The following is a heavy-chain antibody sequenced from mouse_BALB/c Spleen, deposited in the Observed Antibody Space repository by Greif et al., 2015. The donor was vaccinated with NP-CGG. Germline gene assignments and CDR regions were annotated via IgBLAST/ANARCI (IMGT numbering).Heavy chain of an antibody. CDR1: GFNIKDYY. Sequence: DVQLQESGAELVRSGASVKLSCTASGFNIKDYYMHWVKQRPEQGLEWIGWIDPENGDSEYAPKFQGKATMTADTSSNTAYLQLSSLTSEDTAVYYCNAHWDRGSAYWGQGTLVTVSA. D-gene: IGHD4-1*01. CDR2: IDPENGDS. J-gene: IGHJ3*01. CDR3: NAHWDRGSAY. V-gene: IGHV14-4*02.